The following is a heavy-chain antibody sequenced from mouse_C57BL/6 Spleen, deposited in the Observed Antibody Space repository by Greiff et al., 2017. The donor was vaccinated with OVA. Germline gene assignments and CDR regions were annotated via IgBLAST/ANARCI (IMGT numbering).Heavy chain of an antibody. V-gene: IGHV1-18*01. J-gene: IGHJ4*01. D-gene: IGHD3-3*01. Sequence: VQLQQSGPELVKPGASVKIPCKASGYTFTDYNMDWVKQSHGKSLEWIGDINPNNGGTIYNQKFKGKATLTVDKSSSTAYMELRSLTSEDTAVDDCARTGDPYYAMDYWGQGTSVTVSS. CDR1: GYTFTDYN. CDR3: ARTGDPYYAMDY. CDR2: INPNNGGT.